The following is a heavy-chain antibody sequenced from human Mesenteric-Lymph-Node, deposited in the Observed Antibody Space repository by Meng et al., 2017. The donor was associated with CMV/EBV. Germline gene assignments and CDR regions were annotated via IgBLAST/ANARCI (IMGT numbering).Heavy chain of an antibody. D-gene: IGHD2-15*01. CDR1: GGSISSSSYY. Sequence: SETLSLTCTVSGGSISSSSYYWGWIRQPPGKGLEWIGSIYYSGSTNYNPSLRTRVTISVDTSKNQFSLKLSSVTAADTAVYYCARGKDLFCNGGSCYLAPYDYWGQGTLVTVSS. V-gene: IGHV4-39*07. J-gene: IGHJ4*02. CDR2: IYYSGST. CDR3: ARGKDLFCNGGSCYLAPYDY.